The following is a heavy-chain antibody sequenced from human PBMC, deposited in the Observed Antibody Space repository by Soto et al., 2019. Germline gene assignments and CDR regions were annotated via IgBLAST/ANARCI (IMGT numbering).Heavy chain of an antibody. J-gene: IGHJ4*02. Sequence: EVQLLESGGGLVQPGGSLRLSCAASGFTFSSYAMSWVRQATGKGLEWVSAISGSGGSTYNADSVKGRFTISRDNSKNTLNLQMNSLRAEDTAVYYCAKVVRYFDWLLFGDFDYWGQGTLVTVSS. CDR3: AKVVRYFDWLLFGDFDY. D-gene: IGHD3-9*01. V-gene: IGHV3-23*01. CDR1: GFTFSSYA. CDR2: ISGSGGST.